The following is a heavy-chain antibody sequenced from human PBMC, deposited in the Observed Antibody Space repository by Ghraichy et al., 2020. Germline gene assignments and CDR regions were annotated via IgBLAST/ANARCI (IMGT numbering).Heavy chain of an antibody. CDR2: ISYDGSNK. CDR1: GFTFSADG. CDR3: ARDRGYINAHSLDV. Sequence: GGSLRLSCAASGFTFSADGMHWVRQAPGKGLEWVALISYDGSNKYYADSVKGRFTISRDNSKNTLYLQMNSLRAEDTSVYYCARDRGYINAHSLDVWGQGTLVTVSS. D-gene: IGHD5-18*01. J-gene: IGHJ4*02. V-gene: IGHV3-33*01.